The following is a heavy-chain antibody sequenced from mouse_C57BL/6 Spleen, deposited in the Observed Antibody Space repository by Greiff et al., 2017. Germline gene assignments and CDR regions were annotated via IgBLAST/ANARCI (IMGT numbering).Heavy chain of an antibody. D-gene: IGHD2-3*01. CDR2: ISYDGSN. CDR1: GYSITSGYY. J-gene: IGHJ3*01. V-gene: IGHV3-6*01. Sequence: VQLKESGPGLVKPSQSLSLTCSVTGYSITSGYYWNWIRQFPGNKLEWMGYISYDGSNNYNPSLKNRISITRDTSKNQLLLKLNSVTTEDTATYYCASLYEGYYWFAYWGQGTLVTVSA. CDR3: ASLYEGYYWFAY.